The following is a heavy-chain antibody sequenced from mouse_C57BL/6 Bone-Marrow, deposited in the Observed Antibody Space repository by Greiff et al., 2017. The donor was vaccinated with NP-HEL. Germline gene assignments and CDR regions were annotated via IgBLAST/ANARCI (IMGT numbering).Heavy chain of an antibody. CDR1: GFTFSDYG. D-gene: IGHD2-5*01. Sequence: EVMLVESGGGLVKPGGSLKLSCAASGFTFSDYGMHWVRQAPEKGLEWVAYISSGSSTIYYADTVKGRFPISRANAKNTLFLPMTSLRSEDTAMYYCANSYYSNYVGGDYWGQGTTLTVSS. CDR2: ISSGSSTI. J-gene: IGHJ2*01. V-gene: IGHV5-17*01. CDR3: ANSYYSNYVGGDY.